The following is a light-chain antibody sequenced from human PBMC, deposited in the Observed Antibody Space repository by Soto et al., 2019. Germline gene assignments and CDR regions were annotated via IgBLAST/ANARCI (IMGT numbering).Light chain of an antibody. CDR2: GAS. CDR1: QSVSSNY. Sequence: EIVLTQSPGTLSLSPGERATLSCRASQSVSSNYLAWYQQKPGQAPRLLIYGASNRATGIPDTFSGSGSGTDFTLTIRRLEPEDFAVYYCQQYGNSPYTCAQGTKLEIK. V-gene: IGKV3-20*01. CDR3: QQYGNSPYT. J-gene: IGKJ2*01.